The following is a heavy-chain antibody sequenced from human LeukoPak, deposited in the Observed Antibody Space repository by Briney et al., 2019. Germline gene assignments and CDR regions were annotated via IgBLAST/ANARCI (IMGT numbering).Heavy chain of an antibody. Sequence: TSETLPLTCTVSGGSISSGDYYWSWIRQPPGKGLEWVGYIYYSGSTYYNPSLKSRVTISVDTSKNQFSLKLSSVTAADTAVYYCARGSIAAAGIGYFDYWGQGTLVTVSS. CDR2: IYYSGST. CDR3: ARGSIAAAGIGYFDY. V-gene: IGHV4-30-4*08. CDR1: GGSISSGDYY. D-gene: IGHD6-13*01. J-gene: IGHJ4*02.